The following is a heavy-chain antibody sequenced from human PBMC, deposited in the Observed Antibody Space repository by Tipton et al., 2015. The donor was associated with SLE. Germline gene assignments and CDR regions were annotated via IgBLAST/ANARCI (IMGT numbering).Heavy chain of an antibody. CDR2: IIPIAGRT. CDR3: ARDLIAAAALDALDI. D-gene: IGHD6-13*01. Sequence: QSRPEVKKPGASVKVSCKASGGTFSGYAISWVRQAPGQGLEWMGGIIPIAGRTTYAQKFQGRVTVTTDESTSTAYMELRSLRSEDTAVYYCARDLIAAAALDALDIWGQGTMVSVSS. V-gene: IGHV1-69*05. J-gene: IGHJ3*02. CDR1: GGTFSGYA.